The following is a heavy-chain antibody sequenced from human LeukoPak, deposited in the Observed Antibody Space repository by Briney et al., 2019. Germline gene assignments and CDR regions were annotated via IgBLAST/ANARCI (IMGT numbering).Heavy chain of an antibody. CDR2: FYYGGGT. V-gene: IGHV4-38-2*02. CDR1: GYSISSGYY. Sequence: PSETLSLTCTVSGYSISSGYYWGWIWQSPGKGLEWIGSFYYGGGTYYNPSLKSRVTISDTSKNQFSLKMRSVTAADTAVYFCARDNWNDEDAFDIWGQGTMVTVSS. D-gene: IGHD1-20*01. J-gene: IGHJ3*02. CDR3: ARDNWNDEDAFDI.